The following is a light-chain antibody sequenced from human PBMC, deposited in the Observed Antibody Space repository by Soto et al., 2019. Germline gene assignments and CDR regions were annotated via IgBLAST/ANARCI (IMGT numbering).Light chain of an antibody. V-gene: IGKV3-11*01. CDR1: QSVSSY. CDR2: DAS. Sequence: EIVLTQSLATLSLSPGERATLSCRASQSVSSYLAWYQQKPGQAPRLLIYDASNRATGIPARFSGSGSGTDFTLTISSLEPEDFAVYYCQQRSNWSGFTFGPGTKVDIK. CDR3: QQRSNWSGFT. J-gene: IGKJ3*01.